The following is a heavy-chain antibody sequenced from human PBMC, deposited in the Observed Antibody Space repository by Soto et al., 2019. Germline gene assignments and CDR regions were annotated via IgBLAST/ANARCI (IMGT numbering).Heavy chain of an antibody. V-gene: IGHV1-69*13. CDR2: IIPIFGTA. J-gene: IGHJ3*02. CDR1: GRTFSSYA. D-gene: IGHD4-17*01. Sequence: SVKVSCKASGRTFSSYAISWVRQAPGQGLEWMGGIIPIFGTANYAQKFQGRVTITADESTSTAYMELSSLRSEDTAVYYCARPRTTVVDAFDIWGQGTMVTVSS. CDR3: ARPRTTVVDAFDI.